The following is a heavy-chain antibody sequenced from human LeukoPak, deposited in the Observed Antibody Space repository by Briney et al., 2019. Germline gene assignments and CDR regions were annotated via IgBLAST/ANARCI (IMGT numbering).Heavy chain of an antibody. Sequence: PSETLSLTCAVYGGSFSGYYWSWIRQPPGKGLEWIGYIYYSGSTNYNPSLKSRVTISVDTSKNQFSLKLSSVTAADTAVYYCARDGTGDSFDYWGQGTPVTVSS. D-gene: IGHD1-1*01. CDR3: ARDGTGDSFDY. V-gene: IGHV4-59*01. CDR2: IYYSGST. CDR1: GGSFSGYY. J-gene: IGHJ4*02.